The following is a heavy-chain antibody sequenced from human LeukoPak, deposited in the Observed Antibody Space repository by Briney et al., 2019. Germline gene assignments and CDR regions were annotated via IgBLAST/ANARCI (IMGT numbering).Heavy chain of an antibody. Sequence: TSETLSLTCAVSGGSISSYYWSWIRQPPGKGLEWIGYIYYSGSTNYNPSPKSRVTISVDTSKNQFSLKLSSVTAADTAVYYCARSEDYFDYWGQGTLVTVSS. V-gene: IGHV4-59*01. CDR1: GGSISSYY. CDR3: ARSEDYFDY. J-gene: IGHJ4*02. CDR2: IYYSGST.